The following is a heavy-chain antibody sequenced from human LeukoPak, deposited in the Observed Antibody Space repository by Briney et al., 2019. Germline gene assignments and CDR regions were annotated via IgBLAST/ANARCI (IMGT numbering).Heavy chain of an antibody. CDR1: GGSFSGYS. CDR2: INHSGST. V-gene: IGHV4-34*01. Sequence: SETLSLTCAVYGGSFSGYSWRWIRQPPGKGLEWIGEINHSGSTNYNPSLKSRVTISVDTSKNQFSLKLSSVTAADTAVYYCARGGRIAAAGTGYFDYWGQGTLVTVSS. D-gene: IGHD6-13*01. J-gene: IGHJ4*02. CDR3: ARGGRIAAAGTGYFDY.